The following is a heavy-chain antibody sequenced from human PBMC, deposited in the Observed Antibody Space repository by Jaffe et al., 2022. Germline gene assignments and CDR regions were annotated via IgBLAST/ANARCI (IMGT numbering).Heavy chain of an antibody. Sequence: QVQLVQSGAEVKKPGSSVKVSCKASGGTFSSYAISWVRQAPGQGLEWMGGIIPIFGTANYAQKFQGRVTITADESTSTAYMELSSLRSEDTAVYYCARDRSCSSTSCSLRKAVASYYYMDVWGKGTTVTVSS. CDR3: ARDRSCSSTSCSLRKAVASYYYMDV. J-gene: IGHJ6*03. D-gene: IGHD2-2*01. CDR2: IIPIFGTA. CDR1: GGTFSSYA. V-gene: IGHV1-69*01.